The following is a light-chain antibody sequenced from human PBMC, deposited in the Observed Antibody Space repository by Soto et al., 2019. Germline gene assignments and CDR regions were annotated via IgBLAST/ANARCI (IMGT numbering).Light chain of an antibody. Sequence: QSALTQPPSASGSPGQSVTISCTGTSSDIGGYNYVSWYQQHPGRPPKLMIYEVTKRPLGVPDRFSGSKSGNTASLTVSGLQAEDEADYYCSSYAGSNNYVFGPGIKLTVL. V-gene: IGLV2-8*01. CDR3: SSYAGSNNYV. J-gene: IGLJ1*01. CDR1: SSDIGGYNY. CDR2: EVT.